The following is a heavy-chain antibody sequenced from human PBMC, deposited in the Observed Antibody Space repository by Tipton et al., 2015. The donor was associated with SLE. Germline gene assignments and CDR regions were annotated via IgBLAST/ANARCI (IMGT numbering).Heavy chain of an antibody. J-gene: IGHJ4*02. CDR2: IYENGGT. D-gene: IGHD2-8*02. Sequence: TLSLTCTVSGDSISSGRHYWSWIRRPAGKGLEWIGHIYENGGTNYNPSVGSRFTLSVDTSKNQFSLELTSVTAADTAVYYCAREGCNGGACYYDHWGQGTLVTVSS. CDR1: GDSISSGRHY. V-gene: IGHV4-61*10. CDR3: AREGCNGGACYYDH.